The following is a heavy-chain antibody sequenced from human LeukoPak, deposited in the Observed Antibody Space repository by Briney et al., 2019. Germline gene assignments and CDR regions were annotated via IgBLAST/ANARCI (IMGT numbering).Heavy chain of an antibody. D-gene: IGHD3-16*01. J-gene: IGHJ3*02. V-gene: IGHV4-31*03. CDR1: GGAIGSGAYY. CDR3: ASAYLIRDAFDI. Sequence: PSETLSLTCTVSGGAIGSGAYYWSWLRPHPGKGLEWFGYIHYSGSTYYNTSLQTRVTISVDTSKNQFSLKLGSVTAADTAVYYCASAYLIRDAFDIWGQGTMVTVSS. CDR2: IHYSGST.